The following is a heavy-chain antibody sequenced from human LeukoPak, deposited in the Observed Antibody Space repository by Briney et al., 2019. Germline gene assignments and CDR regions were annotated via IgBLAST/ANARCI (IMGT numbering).Heavy chain of an antibody. CDR3: ARRAGGYSHPYDY. CDR1: GFTVSGNY. J-gene: IGHJ4*02. D-gene: IGHD4-23*01. V-gene: IGHV3-53*01. CDR2: IYSGGTT. Sequence: GGSLRPSCAVSGFTVSGNYMSWVRQAPGKGLEWVSLIYSGGTTYYADSVKGRFTISRDNSKNTLYLQMNSLRAEDTAVYYCARRAGGYSHPYDYWGQGILVTVSS.